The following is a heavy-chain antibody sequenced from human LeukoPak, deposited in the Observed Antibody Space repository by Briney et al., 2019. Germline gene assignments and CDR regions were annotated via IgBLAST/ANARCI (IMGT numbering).Heavy chain of an antibody. D-gene: IGHD6-19*01. J-gene: IGHJ4*02. CDR2: IYYSGST. V-gene: IGHV4-61*01. CDR1: GGSVSSGSYY. CDR3: ARATGYSSGWYFLYYFDY. Sequence: PSETLSLTCTVSGGSVSSGSYYWSWIRQPPGKGLEWIGYIYYSGSTNYNPSLKSRVTISVDTSKNQFSLKLSSVTAADTAVYYCARATGYSSGWYFLYYFDYWGRGTLVTVSS.